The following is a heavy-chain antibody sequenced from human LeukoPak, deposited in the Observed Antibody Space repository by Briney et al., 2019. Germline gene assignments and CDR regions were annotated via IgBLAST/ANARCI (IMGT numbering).Heavy chain of an antibody. V-gene: IGHV3-74*03. D-gene: IGHD3-10*01. J-gene: IGHJ6*04. CDR1: GFNFSGHW. CDR2: LRSSGNGT. Sequence: GGSLRLSCAASGFNFSGHWMHWVRQAPGKGLVWVSRLRSSGNGTTYADSVKGRFTISRDNAKNTLFLQMNSLRIEDTAVYYCVRGREVRGRSMDVWGKGTTVIVSP. CDR3: VRGREVRGRSMDV.